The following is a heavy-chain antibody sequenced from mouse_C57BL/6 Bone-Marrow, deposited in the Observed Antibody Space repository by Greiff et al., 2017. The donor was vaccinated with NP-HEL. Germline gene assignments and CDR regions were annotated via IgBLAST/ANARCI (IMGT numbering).Heavy chain of an antibody. V-gene: IGHV5-4*01. CDR3: ARDSEIYYGYDEAMDY. CDR2: ISDGGSYT. J-gene: IGHJ4*01. Sequence: EVQLVESGGGLVKPGGSLKLSCAASGFTFSSYAMSWVRQTPEKRLEWVATISDGGSYTYYPDNVKGRFTISRDNAKNNLYLQMSHLKSEDTAMYYCARDSEIYYGYDEAMDYWGQGTSVTVSS. D-gene: IGHD2-2*01. CDR1: GFTFSSYA.